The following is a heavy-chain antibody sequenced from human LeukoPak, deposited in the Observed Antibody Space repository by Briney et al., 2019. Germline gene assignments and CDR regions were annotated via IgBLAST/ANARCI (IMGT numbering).Heavy chain of an antibody. CDR2: IYYSGST. Sequence: SETLSLTCTISSGSISSSRYYWSWIRQPPGKGLEWIGYIYYSGSTNYNPSLKSRVTLSVDTSKNQFSLKLSSVTAADTAVYYCASSKYYYYYYMDVWGKGTTVTISS. J-gene: IGHJ6*03. D-gene: IGHD2-2*01. V-gene: IGHV4-61*01. CDR1: SGSISSSRYY. CDR3: ASSKYYYYYYMDV.